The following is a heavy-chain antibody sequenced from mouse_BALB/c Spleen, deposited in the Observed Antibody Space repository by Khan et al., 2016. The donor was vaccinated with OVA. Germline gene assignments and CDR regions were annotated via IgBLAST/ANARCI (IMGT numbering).Heavy chain of an antibody. CDR3: VRDGAYHRNDGWFAY. J-gene: IGHJ3*01. V-gene: IGHV1-4*01. Sequence: QVQLQQSGAELARPGASVKMSCKASGYTFTSYTIHWIKLRPGQGLEWIGYINPSNGYTNYNQKFKGKATLTADKSSTTAYMELSSLTSDDSALYNCVRDGAYHRNDGWFAYWGQGTLVTVSA. D-gene: IGHD2-14*01. CDR2: INPSNGYT. CDR1: GYTFTSYT.